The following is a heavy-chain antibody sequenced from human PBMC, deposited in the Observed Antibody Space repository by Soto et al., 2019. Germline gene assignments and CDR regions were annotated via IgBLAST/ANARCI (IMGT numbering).Heavy chain of an antibody. J-gene: IGHJ6*02. CDR1: GGSISSGGYY. CDR2: IYYSGST. V-gene: IGHV4-31*03. CDR3: ARSGSTSYYYYGMDV. D-gene: IGHD2-2*01. Sequence: PSETLSLTCTVSGGSISSGGYYWSWIRQHPGKGLEWIGYIYYSGSTYYNPSLKSRVTISVDTSKNQFSLKLSSVTAADTAVYYCARSGSTSYYYYGMDVWGQLTTVPV.